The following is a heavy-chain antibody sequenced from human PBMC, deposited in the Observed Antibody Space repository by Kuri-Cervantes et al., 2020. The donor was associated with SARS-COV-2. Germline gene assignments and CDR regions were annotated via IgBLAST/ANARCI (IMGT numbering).Heavy chain of an antibody. CDR2: IRPSDGDT. Sequence: ASVKVSCKASGYTFTSYGISWVRQAPGQGLEWMGIIRPSDGDTRKAQKFQGRVTLTRDTSTTTVYLALSTLRSEDTAVYYCARVGGGWGQGTLVTVSS. J-gene: IGHJ4*02. CDR1: GYTFTSYG. V-gene: IGHV1-46*01. D-gene: IGHD3-16*01. CDR3: ARVGGG.